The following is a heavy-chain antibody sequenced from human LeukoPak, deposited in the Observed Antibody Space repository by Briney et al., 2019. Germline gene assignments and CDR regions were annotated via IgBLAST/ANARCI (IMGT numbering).Heavy chain of an antibody. CDR3: ARDDNYYDSSGYYPYYYYYGMDV. CDR1: GYTFTGYY. V-gene: IGHV1-2*02. J-gene: IGHJ6*02. Sequence: PEASVKVSCKASGYTFTGYYMHWVLQAPGQGLEWMGWINPNSGGTNYAQKFQGRVTMTRDTSISTAYMELSRLRSDDTAVYYCARDDNYYDSSGYYPYYYYYGMDVWGQGTTVTVSS. CDR2: INPNSGGT. D-gene: IGHD3-22*01.